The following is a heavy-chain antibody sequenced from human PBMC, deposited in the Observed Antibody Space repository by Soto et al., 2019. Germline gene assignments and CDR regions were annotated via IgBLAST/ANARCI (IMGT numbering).Heavy chain of an antibody. J-gene: IGHJ3*02. Sequence: SETLSLTCTVSGGSISSYYWSWIRQPPGKGLEWIGYIYYSGSTNYNPSLKSRVTISVDTSKNQFSLKLSSVTAADTAVYYCARIRGDEDAFDIWGQGTMVTVSS. CDR2: IYYSGST. D-gene: IGHD3-10*01. V-gene: IGHV4-59*01. CDR3: ARIRGDEDAFDI. CDR1: GGSISSYY.